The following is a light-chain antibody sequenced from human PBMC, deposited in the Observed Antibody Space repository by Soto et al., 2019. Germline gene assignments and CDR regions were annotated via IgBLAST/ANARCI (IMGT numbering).Light chain of an antibody. CDR3: QSYDSSLSGWV. CDR1: SSNIGAGYD. CDR2: GNS. Sequence: SVLTQPPSVSGAPGQRVTISCTGSSSNIGAGYDVHWYQQLPGTAPKLLIYGNSNRPSGVPDRFSGSKSGTSASLVITGLQAEDEADYYCQSYDSSLSGWVFGGGTQLTVL. J-gene: IGLJ3*02. V-gene: IGLV1-40*01.